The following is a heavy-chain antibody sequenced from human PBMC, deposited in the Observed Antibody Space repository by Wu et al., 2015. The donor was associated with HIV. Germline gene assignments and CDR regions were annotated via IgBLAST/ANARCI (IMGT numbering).Heavy chain of an antibody. Sequence: QVRLVQSGAEVKKPGASVKVSCKASAYTFTGHYMHWVRQAPGQGLEWMGWINPSSGGTNYAQKFQGRVTMTRDTSISTVYMELSRLRSDDTAVYYCARDRYYYGSGKDTFDIWGQGTMVTVSS. J-gene: IGHJ3*02. V-gene: IGHV1-2*02. CDR2: INPSSGGT. CDR1: AYTFTGHY. CDR3: ARDRYYYGSGKDTFDI. D-gene: IGHD3-10*01.